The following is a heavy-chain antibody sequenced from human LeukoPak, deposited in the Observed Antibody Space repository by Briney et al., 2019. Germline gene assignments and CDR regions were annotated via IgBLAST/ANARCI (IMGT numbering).Heavy chain of an antibody. J-gene: IGHJ4*02. V-gene: IGHV3-23*01. CDR3: ARDLREYDSSGYYYDY. D-gene: IGHD3-22*01. CDR2: ITGSGANT. CDR1: GFTFSSYA. Sequence: GGSLRLFCAASGFTFSSYAMTWVRQAPGKVLEWVSSITGSGANTYYADSVKGRFTVSRDNSKNTLHLQMNSLRAEDTAVYYCARDLREYDSSGYYYDYWGQGTLVTVSS.